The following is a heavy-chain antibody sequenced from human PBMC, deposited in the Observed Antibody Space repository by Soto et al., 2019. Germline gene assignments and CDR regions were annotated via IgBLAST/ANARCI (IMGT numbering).Heavy chain of an antibody. D-gene: IGHD5-18*01. Sequence: IGWGRPKPGKGLECMGIIYPADSDTRYSPSFQGQVTISADKSISTAYLQWSSLKASDTAMYYCARYWHSYSLNYYRGMDVWGQGTTVTVSS. CDR2: IYPADSDT. J-gene: IGHJ6*02. V-gene: IGHV5-51*01. CDR3: ARYWHSYSLNYYRGMDV.